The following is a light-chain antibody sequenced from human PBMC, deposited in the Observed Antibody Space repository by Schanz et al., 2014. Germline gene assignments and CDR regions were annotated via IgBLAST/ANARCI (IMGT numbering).Light chain of an antibody. CDR3: QQYNNWPRT. CDR2: GAS. V-gene: IGKV3-15*01. CDR1: QSVSSN. Sequence: EIVMTQSPATLSVSPGERATLSCRAGQSVSSNLAWYQHKPGQAPRLLIYGASTRATGIPARFSGSGSGTEFTLTISSLQSEDFAVYYCQQYNNWPRTFAQGTKVEIK. J-gene: IGKJ1*01.